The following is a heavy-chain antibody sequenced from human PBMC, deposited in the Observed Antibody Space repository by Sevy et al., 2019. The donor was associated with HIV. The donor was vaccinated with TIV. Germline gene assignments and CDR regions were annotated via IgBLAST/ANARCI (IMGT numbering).Heavy chain of an antibody. D-gene: IGHD2-2*01. CDR3: ARDHVVVEPLANYGMDV. Sequence: GGSLRLSCAASGFILSEFYMSWVRQAPGKGLEWISYISSRGSTLYYADSVKGRFTISRDNAKNSLYLQMNSLTAEDTAVYYCARDHVVVEPLANYGMDVWGQGTTVTVSS. CDR2: ISSRGSTL. CDR1: GFILSEFY. V-gene: IGHV3-11*01. J-gene: IGHJ6*02.